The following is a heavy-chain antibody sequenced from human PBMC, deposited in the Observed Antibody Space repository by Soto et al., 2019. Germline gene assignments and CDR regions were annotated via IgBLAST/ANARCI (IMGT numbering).Heavy chain of an antibody. CDR2: ISAYNGNT. V-gene: IGHV1-18*01. CDR3: ARDRPPPRGVPAHNLFAP. J-gene: IGHJ5*02. D-gene: IGHD2-2*01. CDR1: GYTFTSYG. Sequence: ASVKVSCKASGYTFTSYGISWVRQAPGQGLEWMGWISAYNGNTNYAQKLQGRVTMTTDTSTSTAYMELRSLRSDDTAVYYCARDRPPPRGVPAHNLFAPWGQGTLVTVSS.